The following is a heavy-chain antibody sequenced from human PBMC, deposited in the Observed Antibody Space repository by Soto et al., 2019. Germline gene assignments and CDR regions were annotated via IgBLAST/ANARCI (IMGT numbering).Heavy chain of an antibody. J-gene: IGHJ6*03. Sequence: QVQLVQSGAEVKKPGSSVKVSCKASGDTFSRHTISWVRQAPGQGLEWMGRIIPILGIANYAQKFQGRVTLNADKSTSPAYMDLRSLRSEDTAVYYCARVAGMGTVPKGYDCYMDVWVKGTTVTVSS. V-gene: IGHV1-69*02. CDR1: GDTFSRHT. CDR2: IIPILGIA. D-gene: IGHD4-17*01. CDR3: ARVAGMGTVPKGYDCYMDV.